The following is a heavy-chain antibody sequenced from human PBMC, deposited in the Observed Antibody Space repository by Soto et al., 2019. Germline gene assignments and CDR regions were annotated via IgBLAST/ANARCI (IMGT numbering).Heavy chain of an antibody. CDR3: ARDFTKSSSWPYYFDY. D-gene: IGHD6-13*01. CDR1: GYTFTTYG. Sequence: ASVKVSCKASGYTFTTYGISWVRQAPGQGLEWMGWISAYSGSTKFAQKLQGRVTMTTDTSTTAAYMELRSLTSDDTAVYYCARDFTKSSSWPYYFDYWGQGTLVTVSS. CDR2: ISAYSGST. J-gene: IGHJ4*02. V-gene: IGHV1-18*01.